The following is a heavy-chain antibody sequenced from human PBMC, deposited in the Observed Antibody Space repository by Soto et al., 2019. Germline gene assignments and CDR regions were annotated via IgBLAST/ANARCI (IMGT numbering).Heavy chain of an antibody. V-gene: IGHV4-61*01. CDR2: IYYSGST. CDR3: ARALRAYCGGDCYSAYFDY. Sequence: SETLSLTCTVSGGSVSSGRYYWRWIRQPPGKGLEWIGYIYYSGSTNYNPSLKSRVTISVDTSKNQFSLKLSSVTAADTAVYYCARALRAYCGGDCYSAYFDYWGQGTLVTVSS. J-gene: IGHJ4*02. D-gene: IGHD2-21*02. CDR1: GGSVSSGRYY.